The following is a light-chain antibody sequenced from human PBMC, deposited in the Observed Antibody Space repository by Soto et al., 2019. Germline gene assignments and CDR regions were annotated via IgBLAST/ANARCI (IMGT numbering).Light chain of an antibody. CDR3: QQYGSSALT. V-gene: IGKV3-20*01. CDR2: GAS. CDR1: QSVSSNY. Sequence: EVVLSQAPSTLSLSPGASATLSCSASQSVSSNYITWYQQKPGQAPRRLIFGASSRATGIPDRFSGSGSGTDFTLTISRLEPEDFAVYYCQQYGSSALTFGGGTKVDIK. J-gene: IGKJ4*01.